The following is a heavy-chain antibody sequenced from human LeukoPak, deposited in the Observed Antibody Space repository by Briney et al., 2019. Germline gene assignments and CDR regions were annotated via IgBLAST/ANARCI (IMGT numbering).Heavy chain of an antibody. V-gene: IGHV5-10-1*01. D-gene: IGHD5-18*01. Sequence: GEPLKISCKGSGYSFTSYWISWVRQMPGKGLEWMGRIDPSDSYTNYSPSFQGHVTISADKSISTAYLQWSSLKASDTAMYYCARLTHLYEDTAMVHFDYWGQGTLVTVSS. CDR3: ARLTHLYEDTAMVHFDY. CDR1: GYSFTSYW. J-gene: IGHJ4*02. CDR2: IDPSDSYT.